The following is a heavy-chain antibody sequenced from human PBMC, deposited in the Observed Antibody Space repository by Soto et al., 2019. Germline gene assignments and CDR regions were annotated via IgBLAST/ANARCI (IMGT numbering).Heavy chain of an antibody. CDR3: ARSDYDSSGYYLDPYFDY. V-gene: IGHV1-69*12. J-gene: IGHJ4*02. D-gene: IGHD3-22*01. CDR2: IIPIFGTA. Sequence: QVQLVQSGAEVKKPGSSVKVSCKASGGTFSSYAISWVRQAPGQGLEWMGGIIPIFGTANYAQKFQGRVTITADESTSTAYMELSSLRSEDTAVYYCARSDYDSSGYYLDPYFDYWGQGTLVTVSS. CDR1: GGTFSSYA.